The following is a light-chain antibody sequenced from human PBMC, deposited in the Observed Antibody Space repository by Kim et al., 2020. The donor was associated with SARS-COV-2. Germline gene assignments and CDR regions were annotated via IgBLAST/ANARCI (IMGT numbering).Light chain of an antibody. Sequence: GQSITISCTGTSSDVGGYNYVSWYQQHPDKAPELMIYDVSKRPSGVSNRFSGSKSGNTASLTISGLQAEDEADYYGSSYTSSSTSVFGTGTKVTVL. CDR3: SSYTSSSTSV. V-gene: IGLV2-14*04. CDR2: DVS. J-gene: IGLJ1*01. CDR1: SSDVGGYNY.